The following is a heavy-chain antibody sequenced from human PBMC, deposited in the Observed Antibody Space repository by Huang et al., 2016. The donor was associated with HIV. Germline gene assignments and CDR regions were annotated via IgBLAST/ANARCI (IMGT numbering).Heavy chain of an antibody. V-gene: IGHV3-53*01. Sequence: EVQLVESGGGLIQPGGSLRLSCAASGVTVSTNYMTWVRQAPGRGLGWVSLIYSGGTTYYADSVKGRFTISRDDSENTLYLHMTSLRAGDTAVYYCAKEGDTGAALGYWGQGTLVTVS. CDR3: AKEGDTGAALGY. D-gene: IGHD2-8*02. J-gene: IGHJ4*02. CDR2: IYSGGTT. CDR1: GVTVSTNY.